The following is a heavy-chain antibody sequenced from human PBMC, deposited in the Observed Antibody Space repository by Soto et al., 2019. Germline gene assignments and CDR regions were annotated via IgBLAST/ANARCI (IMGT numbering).Heavy chain of an antibody. Sequence: EVQLVESGGGLVKPGGSLRLSCAASGFTFSSYSMNWVRQAPGKGLEWVSSISSSSSYIYYADSVKGRFTITRDNAKNSMYLQMNSRRAEDTAVYDCASLVATANDYWGQGALVTVSS. J-gene: IGHJ4*02. CDR2: ISSSSSYI. CDR3: ASLVATANDY. V-gene: IGHV3-21*01. CDR1: GFTFSSYS. D-gene: IGHD5-12*01.